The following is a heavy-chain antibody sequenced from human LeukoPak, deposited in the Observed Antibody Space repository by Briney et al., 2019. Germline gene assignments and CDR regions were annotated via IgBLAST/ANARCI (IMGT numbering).Heavy chain of an antibody. CDR3: AIREPIGY. CDR2: ISGSGDRT. D-gene: IGHD6-13*01. V-gene: IGHV3-23*01. CDR1: GFSIANSV. J-gene: IGHJ4*02. Sequence: GGSLRLSCAASGFSIANSVIRGIRQDPGKGPEWVSAISGSGDRTDYADSVRGRFTISRDDSKSTLYLQMNSLRVEDTAIYYCAIREPIGYWGQGSLVTVSP.